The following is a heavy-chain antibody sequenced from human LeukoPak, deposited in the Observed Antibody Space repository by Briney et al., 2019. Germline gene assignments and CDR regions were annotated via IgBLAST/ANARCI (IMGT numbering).Heavy chain of an antibody. CDR1: GFTVSSNY. D-gene: IGHD5-24*01. J-gene: IGHJ4*02. CDR2: IYGGRNI. Sequence: PGGSLRLSCAASGFTVSSNYMNWVRQAPGKGLEWVSVIYGGRNIYYADSVKGRFTISRDNSKNTLYLQMNSLRAEDTAVYYCARGAGYNYPYYFDDWGQGTLVTVSS. CDR3: ARGAGYNYPYYFDD. V-gene: IGHV3-53*01.